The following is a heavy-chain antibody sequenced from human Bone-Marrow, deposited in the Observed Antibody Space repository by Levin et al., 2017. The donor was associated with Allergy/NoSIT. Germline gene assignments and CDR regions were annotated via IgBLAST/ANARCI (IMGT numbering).Heavy chain of an antibody. CDR3: ARDRIYGILRNYGMDV. V-gene: IGHV3-21*06. CDR1: GFTFNLFG. J-gene: IGHJ6*02. D-gene: IGHD3-3*02. Sequence: GESLKISCTASGFTFNLFGMNWVRQAPGKGLEWVSSITSSPSHIYYADSVKGRFTISRDNAKNSLYLQMNSLRVEDTAVYYCARDRIYGILRNYGMDVWGQGTTVTVSS. CDR2: ITSSPSHI.